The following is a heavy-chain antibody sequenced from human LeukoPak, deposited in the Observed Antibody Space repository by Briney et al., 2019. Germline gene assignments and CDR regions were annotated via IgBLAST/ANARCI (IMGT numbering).Heavy chain of an antibody. V-gene: IGHV3-11*01. CDR1: GFTFSDYY. CDR2: ISGSGRTI. D-gene: IGHD6-13*01. Sequence: GGSLRLSCAASGFTFSDYYMSLIRQAPGKGLEWVSYISGSGRTIYNADSVKGRFTISRDNAKNSLYLQMNSLRAEDTAVYYCARYSSSWIYFDYWGQGTLVTVSS. CDR3: ARYSSSWIYFDY. J-gene: IGHJ4*02.